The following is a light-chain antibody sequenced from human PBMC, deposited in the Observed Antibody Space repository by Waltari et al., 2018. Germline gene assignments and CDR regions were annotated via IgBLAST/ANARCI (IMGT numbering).Light chain of an antibody. CDR2: WAS. CDR1: QNPLSSVNNKSY. J-gene: IGKJ1*01. CDR3: QQYFSVPRT. Sequence: DCVMTQSPESLAVSLGERASINCMSSQNPLSSVNNKSYLAWFQQRPGRPPKLRIYWASTRQSGVPDRFTGSGSGTNFTLTITSLRAEDVAVYYCQQYFSVPRTFGRGTKVEVK. V-gene: IGKV4-1*01.